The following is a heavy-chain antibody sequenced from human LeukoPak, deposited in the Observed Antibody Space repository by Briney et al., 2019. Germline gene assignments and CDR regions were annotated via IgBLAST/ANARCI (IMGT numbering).Heavy chain of an antibody. CDR1: GFTFSSYA. V-gene: IGHV3-64*01. CDR2: ISSNGCST. CDR3: ARDLGLYNWKAYFDY. D-gene: IGHD1-20*01. J-gene: IGHJ4*02. Sequence: GGSLSLSCAVSGFTFSSYAMHWVRQAPGKGLEYVSAISSNGCSTYYANFVKGRFTIYGDNYKNTLYLEMGSLRGEDTAVYYCARDLGLYNWKAYFDYWGQGTLVTVSS.